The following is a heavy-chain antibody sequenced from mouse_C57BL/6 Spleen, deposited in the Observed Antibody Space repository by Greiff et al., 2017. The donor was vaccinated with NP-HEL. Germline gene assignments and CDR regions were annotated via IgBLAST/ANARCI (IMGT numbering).Heavy chain of an antibody. V-gene: IGHV7-3*01. CDR3: ARSQYGNYWYFDV. J-gene: IGHJ1*03. D-gene: IGHD2-1*01. Sequence: EVKLVESGGGLVQPGGSLSLSCAASGFTFTDYYMSWVRQPPGKALEWLGFIRNKANGYTTEYSASVKGRFTISRDNSQSILYLQMNALRAEDSATYYCARSQYGNYWYFDVWGTGTTVTVSS. CDR1: GFTFTDYY. CDR2: IRNKANGYTT.